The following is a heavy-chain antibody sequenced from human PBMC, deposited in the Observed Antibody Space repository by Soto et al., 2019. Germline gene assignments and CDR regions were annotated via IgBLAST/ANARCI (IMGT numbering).Heavy chain of an antibody. V-gene: IGHV3-30-3*01. CDR2: ISYDGSNK. D-gene: IGHD6-6*01. Sequence: GGSLRLSCAASGFTFSSYAMHWVRQAPGKGLEWVAVISYDGSNKYYADSVKGRFTISRDNSKNTLYLQMNSLRAEDTAVYYCATSGKYSSSSYFDYWAQRTPVTVSS. J-gene: IGHJ4*02. CDR1: GFTFSSYA. CDR3: ATSGKYSSSSYFDY.